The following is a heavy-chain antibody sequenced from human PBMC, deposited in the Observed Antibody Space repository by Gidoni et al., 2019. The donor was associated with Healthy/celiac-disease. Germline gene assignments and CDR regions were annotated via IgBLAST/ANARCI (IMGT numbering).Heavy chain of an antibody. Sequence: QVQLQESGPGLVKPSETLSLTCTVSGGSISSYYWSWIRQPPGKGLEWIGYIYYSGSTNYNPSLKSRVTISVDTSKNQFSLKLSSVTAADTAVYYCARSPDYDFWSRQIIFDLWGRGTLVTVSS. CDR2: IYYSGST. D-gene: IGHD3-3*01. V-gene: IGHV4-59*01. CDR3: ARSPDYDFWSRQIIFDL. CDR1: GGSISSYY. J-gene: IGHJ2*01.